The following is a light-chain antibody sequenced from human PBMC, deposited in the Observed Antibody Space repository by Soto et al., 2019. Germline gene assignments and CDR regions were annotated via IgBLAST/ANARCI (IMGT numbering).Light chain of an antibody. Sequence: QSVLTQPPSASGTPGQRVTISCSGSSSNIGSNNVNWYQHLPGTAPKLLIHSNNQRPSGVPDRFSGSKSGTSASLAISGLQSEDEADYYCAAWDDSLNGWVFGGGTKLTVL. CDR3: AAWDDSLNGWV. CDR2: SNN. V-gene: IGLV1-44*01. CDR1: SSNIGSNN. J-gene: IGLJ3*02.